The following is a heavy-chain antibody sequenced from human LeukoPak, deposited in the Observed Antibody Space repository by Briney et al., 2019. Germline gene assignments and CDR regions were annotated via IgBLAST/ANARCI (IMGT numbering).Heavy chain of an antibody. CDR2: ISGSGCST. J-gene: IGHJ4*02. V-gene: IGHV3-23*01. CDR1: GFTFSSYA. D-gene: IGHD3-10*01. CDR3: AKDLERDYYGSGSYYLPRDYFDY. Sequence: GGSLRLSCAASGFTFSSYAVSWVRQAPGKGLEWVSAISGSGCSTYYAVSVQGRFTISRDNSKNTLYLQMNILRAKDTAVYYCAKDLERDYYGSGSYYLPRDYFDYWGQGTLVTGSS.